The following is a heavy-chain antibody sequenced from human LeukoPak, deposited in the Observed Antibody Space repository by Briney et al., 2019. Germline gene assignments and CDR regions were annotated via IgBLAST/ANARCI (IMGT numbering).Heavy chain of an antibody. D-gene: IGHD3-3*01. CDR1: GGSISSSSYY. CDR2: IYYSGST. J-gene: IGHJ4*02. Sequence: PSETLSLTCTVSGGSISSSSYYWGWIRQPPGKGLEWIGSIYYSGSTYYNPSLKSRVTISVDTSKNQFSLKLSSVTAADTAVYYCARRYYDFWSGPMIESDYWGQGTLVTVSS. V-gene: IGHV4-39*01. CDR3: ARRYYDFWSGPMIESDY.